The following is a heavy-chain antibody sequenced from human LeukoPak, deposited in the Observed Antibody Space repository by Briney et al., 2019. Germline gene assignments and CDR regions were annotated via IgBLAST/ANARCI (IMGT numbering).Heavy chain of an antibody. Sequence: ASVKVSCKASGGTFSSYAINWVRQAPGQGLEWMGKIIPILNIAHYAQKFQGRVTITADKSTSTAYMDLSSLRSEDTAVYYCARGGGRQQLPYFDYWGQGTLVTVSS. CDR1: GGTFSSYA. J-gene: IGHJ4*02. V-gene: IGHV1-69*04. CDR2: IIPILNIA. D-gene: IGHD6-13*01. CDR3: ARGGGRQQLPYFDY.